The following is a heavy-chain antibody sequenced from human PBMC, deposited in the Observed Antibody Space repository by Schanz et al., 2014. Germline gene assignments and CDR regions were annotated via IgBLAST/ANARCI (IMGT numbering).Heavy chain of an antibody. CDR1: GFAFSSYS. Sequence: QLVGSGGGLIQPGGSLRLSCTASGFAFSSYSMNWVRQAPGKGLEWVSYISGTTTYTNYADSVKGRFTISRDNSKNTLYLQMNSLRAEDTAVYYCAKQIHYDILTVTRNWGQGTLVTVSS. J-gene: IGHJ4*02. CDR2: ISGTTTYT. V-gene: IGHV3-48*01. D-gene: IGHD3-9*01. CDR3: AKQIHYDILTVTRN.